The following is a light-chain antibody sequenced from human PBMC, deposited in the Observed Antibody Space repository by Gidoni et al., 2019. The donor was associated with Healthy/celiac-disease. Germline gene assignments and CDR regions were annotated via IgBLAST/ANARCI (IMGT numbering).Light chain of an antibody. CDR1: QSISSW. CDR3: QQYNSYPMYT. V-gene: IGKV1-5*03. J-gene: IGKJ2*01. CDR2: KAS. Sequence: DIQMTQSPSTLSASVGDRVTITCRASQSISSWLAWYQQKPGNAPKLLIYKASSLESGVPSRFSGSGSGTEFTLTISSLQPDDFATYYCQQYNSYPMYTFXXXTKLEIK.